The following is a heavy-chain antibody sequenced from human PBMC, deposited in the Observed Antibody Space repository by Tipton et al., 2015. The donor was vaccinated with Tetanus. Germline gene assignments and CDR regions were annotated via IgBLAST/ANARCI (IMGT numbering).Heavy chain of an antibody. V-gene: IGHV4-59*01. D-gene: IGHD2-21*02. J-gene: IGHJ4*02. CDR2: IYYSGST. Sequence: TLSLTCTVSGGSISSYYWSWIRQPPGKGLEWIGYIYYSGSTNYNPALKSRVTISVDTSKKQFSLSLTSVTAADTAVYYCTRDAGDSGHWGQGTLVTVSS. CDR3: TRDAGDSGH. CDR1: GGSISSYY.